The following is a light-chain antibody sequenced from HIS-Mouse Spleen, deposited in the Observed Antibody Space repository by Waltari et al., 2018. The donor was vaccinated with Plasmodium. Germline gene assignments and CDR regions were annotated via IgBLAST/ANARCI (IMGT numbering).Light chain of an antibody. J-gene: IGLJ1*01. V-gene: IGLV2-14*03. Sequence: QSALTQPASVSGSPGQSITTSCTVTSSVVGGYNYVSWYQQHPGKAPKLMIYDVSNRPSGVSNRFSGSKSGNTASLTISGLQAEDEADYYCSSYTSSSTAFGTGTKVTVL. CDR3: SSYTSSSTA. CDR2: DVS. CDR1: SSVVGGYNY.